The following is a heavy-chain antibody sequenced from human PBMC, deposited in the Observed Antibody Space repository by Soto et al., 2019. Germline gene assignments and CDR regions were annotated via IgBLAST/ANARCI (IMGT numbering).Heavy chain of an antibody. Sequence: SETLSLTCTVSGGPISSYYWSWIRQPPGKGLEWIGYIYYSGSTNYNPSLKSRVTISVDTSKNQFSLKLSSVTAADTAVYYCARDLSPYYYGSGSSNWFDPWGQGTLVTVSS. V-gene: IGHV4-59*01. CDR2: IYYSGST. CDR1: GGPISSYY. D-gene: IGHD3-10*01. CDR3: ARDLSPYYYGSGSSNWFDP. J-gene: IGHJ5*02.